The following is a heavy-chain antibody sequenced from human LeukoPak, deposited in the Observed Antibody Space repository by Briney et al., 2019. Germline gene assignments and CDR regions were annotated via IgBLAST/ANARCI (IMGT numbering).Heavy chain of an antibody. CDR2: IYYSGGT. D-gene: IGHD2-2*01. J-gene: IGHJ6*02. V-gene: IGHV4-59*08. CDR1: GGSISYYY. Sequence: SETLSLTCTVSGGSISYYYWSWIRQPPGKGLEWIGYIYYSGGTDYNPSLKSRVTISVHTSKSQVSLNLSSVTAADTAVYYCARVPAAKNYYYYYGMDVWGQGTTVTVSS. CDR3: ARVPAAKNYYYYYGMDV.